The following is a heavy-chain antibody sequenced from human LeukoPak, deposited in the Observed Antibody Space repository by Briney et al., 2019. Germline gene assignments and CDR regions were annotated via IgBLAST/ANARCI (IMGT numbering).Heavy chain of an antibody. D-gene: IGHD5-18*01. CDR2: ISYDGSNK. J-gene: IGHJ3*02. CDR3: ARASPLNGYSYGYGFGAFGI. CDR1: GFTFTGHS. Sequence: GGSLRLSCVASGFTFTGHSMHWVRQAPGKGLEWVAVISYDGSNKYYADSVKGRFTISRDNSKNTLYLQMNSLRAEDTAVYYCARASPLNGYSYGYGFGAFGIWGQGTMVTVSS. V-gene: IGHV3-30*04.